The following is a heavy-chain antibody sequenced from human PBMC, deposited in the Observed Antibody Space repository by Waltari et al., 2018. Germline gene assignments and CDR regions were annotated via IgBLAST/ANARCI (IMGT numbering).Heavy chain of an antibody. CDR2: ISSSSSYI. CDR1: GYTFTSYD. CDR3: AVWGGYNDY. V-gene: IGHV3-21*01. Sequence: VQLVQSGAEVKKPGASVKVSCKASGYTFTSYDINWVRQAPGKGLEWVSSISSSSSYIYYADSVKGRFTISRDNAKNSLYLQMNSLRAEDTAVYYCAVWGGYNDYWGQGTLVTVSS. J-gene: IGHJ4*02. D-gene: IGHD5-12*01.